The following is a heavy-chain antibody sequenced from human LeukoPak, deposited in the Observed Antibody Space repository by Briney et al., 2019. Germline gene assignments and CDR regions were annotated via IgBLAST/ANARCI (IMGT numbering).Heavy chain of an antibody. CDR2: ISSSLSTM. CDR3: ARSITMIRGATLPIDY. Sequence: GGSLRLSCAASGFTFSSYVMHWVRQAPGKGLEWVSYISSSLSTMQYAASVKGRFTISRDNAKNSLSLLMNSLRDEDTAVYYCARSITMIRGATLPIDYWGQGTLVTVSS. V-gene: IGHV3-48*02. CDR1: GFTFSSYV. J-gene: IGHJ4*02. D-gene: IGHD3-10*01.